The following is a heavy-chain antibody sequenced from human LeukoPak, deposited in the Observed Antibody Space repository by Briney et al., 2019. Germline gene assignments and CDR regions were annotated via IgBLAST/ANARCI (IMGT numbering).Heavy chain of an antibody. CDR3: ARALSTVTTYFDS. J-gene: IGHJ4*02. Sequence: PSETLSLTCTVDGGSLSGYYWNWIRQPPGKGLEWIGEINPTGSTNYNPSLKSRVTISADTSKSQFSLELSSVTAADTAVFYCARALSTVTTYFDSWGQGTLVTVSS. CDR1: GGSLSGYY. D-gene: IGHD4-17*01. CDR2: INPTGST. V-gene: IGHV4-34*01.